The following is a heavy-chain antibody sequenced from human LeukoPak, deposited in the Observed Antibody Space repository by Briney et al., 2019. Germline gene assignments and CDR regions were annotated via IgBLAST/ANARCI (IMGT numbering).Heavy chain of an antibody. CDR3: AIAAGVPAANDAFDI. CDR1: GYTFTSYD. D-gene: IGHD2-2*01. CDR2: MNPNSGNT. Sequence: GASVKVSCKASGYTFTSYDINWVRQATGQGLEWMGWMNPNSGNTGYAQNFQGRVTITRNTSISTAYMELSSLRSEDTAVYYCAIAAGVPAANDAFDIWGQGTMVTVSS. V-gene: IGHV1-8*03. J-gene: IGHJ3*02.